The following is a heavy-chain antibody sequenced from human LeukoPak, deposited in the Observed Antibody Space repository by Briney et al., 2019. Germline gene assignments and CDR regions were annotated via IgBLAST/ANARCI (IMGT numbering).Heavy chain of an antibody. V-gene: IGHV3-23*01. CDR3: ANDNYDFWSGYYGGGYYFDY. J-gene: IGHJ4*02. CDR1: GFTFSSYA. D-gene: IGHD3-3*01. CDR2: ISGSGGST. Sequence: GGSLRLSCAASGFTFSSYAMSWVRQAPGKGLEWVSAISGSGGSTYYADSVKGRFTISRDNSKNTLYLQMSSLRAEDTAVYYCANDNYDFWSGYYGGGYYFDYWGQGTLVTVSS.